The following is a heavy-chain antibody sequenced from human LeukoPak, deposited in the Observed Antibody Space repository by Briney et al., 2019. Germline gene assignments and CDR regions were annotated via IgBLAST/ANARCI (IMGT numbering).Heavy chain of an antibody. CDR2: ISESGGST. Sequence: HPGGFLRLSCAASGFTFSSYAMSWVRQAPGKGLEWVSTISESGGSTYYADSVKGRFTISRDNSKNMLYLQMNSLRVEDTAVYYCAHVGKSGWYVFESWGQGTLVTVSS. J-gene: IGHJ4*02. V-gene: IGHV3-23*01. CDR3: AHVGKSGWYVFES. D-gene: IGHD6-19*01. CDR1: GFTFSSYA.